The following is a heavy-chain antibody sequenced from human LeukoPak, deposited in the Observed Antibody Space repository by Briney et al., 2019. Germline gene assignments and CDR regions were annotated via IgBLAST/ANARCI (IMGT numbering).Heavy chain of an antibody. CDR2: IYYSGST. D-gene: IGHD1-26*01. CDR1: GGSISSSSYY. CDR3: AREWELRDAFAI. Sequence: SETLSLTCTVSGGSISSSSYYWGWIRQPPGKGLEWIGSIYYSGSTYYNPSLKSRVTISVDTSKNQFSLKLSSVTAADTAVYYCAREWELRDAFAIWGQGTMVTVSS. J-gene: IGHJ3*02. V-gene: IGHV4-39*07.